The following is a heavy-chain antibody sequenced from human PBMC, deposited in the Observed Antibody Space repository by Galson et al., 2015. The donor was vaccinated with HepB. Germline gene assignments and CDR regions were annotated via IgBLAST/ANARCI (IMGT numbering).Heavy chain of an antibody. Sequence: SVKVSCKASGYTFTSYGISWVRQAPGRGLEWMGWISAYNGNTNYAQKLQGRVTMTTDTSTSTAYMGLRSLRSDDAAVYYCARGPVRFLEGEYMDVWGKGTTVTVSS. CDR1: GYTFTSYG. CDR3: ARGPVRFLEGEYMDV. CDR2: ISAYNGNT. D-gene: IGHD3-3*01. J-gene: IGHJ6*03. V-gene: IGHV1-18*01.